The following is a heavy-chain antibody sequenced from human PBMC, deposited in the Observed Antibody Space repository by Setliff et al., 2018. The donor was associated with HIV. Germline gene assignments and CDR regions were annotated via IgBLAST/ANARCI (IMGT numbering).Heavy chain of an antibody. Sequence: ASVKVSCKASGYTFTGYFLHWVRQAPGQGLEWMGWINSASGGTNYAQNFQGRVTVTRDTSINTAYVELNSLKSDDTAMYYCVRDDYGYNGKGFDYWGPGTLVTVSS. CDR1: GYTFTGYF. CDR2: INSASGGT. V-gene: IGHV1-2*02. D-gene: IGHD4-17*01. CDR3: VRDDYGYNGKGFDY. J-gene: IGHJ4*02.